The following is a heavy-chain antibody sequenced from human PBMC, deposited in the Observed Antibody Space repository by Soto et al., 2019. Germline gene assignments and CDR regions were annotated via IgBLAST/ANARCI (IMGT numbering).Heavy chain of an antibody. V-gene: IGHV1-24*01. D-gene: IGHD5-12*01. CDR1: GYTLTELS. CDR3: ATLGYSGYDSHWFDP. J-gene: IGHJ5*02. Sequence: ASVKVSCKVSGYTLTELSMHWVRQAPGKGLEWMGGFDPEDGETIYAQKFQGRVTMNEDTSTDTAYMELSSLRSEDTAVYYCATLGYSGYDSHWFDPWGQGTLVTVSS. CDR2: FDPEDGET.